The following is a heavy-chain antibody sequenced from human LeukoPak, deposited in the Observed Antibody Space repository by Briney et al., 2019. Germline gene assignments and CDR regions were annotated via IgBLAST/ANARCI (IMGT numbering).Heavy chain of an antibody. CDR3: ARARSRITFGGIRHAFDI. CDR2: IIPLLGIT. CDR1: GGTFSSCA. J-gene: IGHJ3*02. D-gene: IGHD3-16*01. V-gene: IGHV1-69*04. Sequence: GSSVKVSCKASGGTFSSCAMNWVRQAPGQGLEWVARIIPLLGITNHAQKLQGRVTVTADTSTNTAYMELTSLISDDTAVYYCARARSRITFGGIRHAFDIWGQGTLVTVSS.